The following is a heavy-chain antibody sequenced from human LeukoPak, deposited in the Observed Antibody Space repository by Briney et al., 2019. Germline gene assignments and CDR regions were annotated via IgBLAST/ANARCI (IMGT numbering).Heavy chain of an antibody. Sequence: PGGSLRLSCAASGFTFSSYARSWVRQAPGKGLEWVSAISGSGGSTYYADSVKGRFTISRDKSKNTLYLQTNSLRAEDTAVYYCAVCRNWPTFDCWGQGTLVTVSS. V-gene: IGHV3-23*01. CDR2: ISGSGGST. J-gene: IGHJ4*02. CDR1: GFTFSSYA. D-gene: IGHD1-20*01. CDR3: AVCRNWPTFDC.